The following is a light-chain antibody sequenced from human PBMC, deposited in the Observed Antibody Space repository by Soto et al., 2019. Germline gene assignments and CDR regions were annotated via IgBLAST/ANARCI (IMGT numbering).Light chain of an antibody. CDR2: KAS. V-gene: IGKV1-5*03. CDR1: QSISSW. J-gene: IGKJ1*01. Sequence: DIQMTQSPSTLSASVGDRVTITCRASQSISSWLAWYQQKPGKAPKLLIYKASSLESGVPSRFSGSGSGTEFTRTISSLQPDDFATYYCQHFQVTFGQGTKVEIK. CDR3: QHFQVT.